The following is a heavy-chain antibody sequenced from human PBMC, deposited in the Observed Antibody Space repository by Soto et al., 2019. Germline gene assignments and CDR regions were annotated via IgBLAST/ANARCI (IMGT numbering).Heavy chain of an antibody. V-gene: IGHV3-21*01. CDR1: GFIFSSYT. J-gene: IGHJ4*02. D-gene: IGHD1-26*01. Sequence: EVQLVESGGGRVKPGGSLRLSCAASGFIFSSYTMIWVRQAPGRGLEWVSSISSSSTYIYYADSVKGRFTISRDNAKNSLYLQMESLRAEGTAVYYCAKDPRRGSDWGQGTLVTVSS. CDR3: AKDPRRGSD. CDR2: ISSSSTYI.